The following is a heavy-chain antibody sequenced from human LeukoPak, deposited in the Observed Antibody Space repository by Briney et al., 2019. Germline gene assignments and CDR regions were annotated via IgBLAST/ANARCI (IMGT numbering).Heavy chain of an antibody. CDR2: ISGSRGST. CDR3: ARDRKGSGDYEAFDI. CDR1: GFTFSNYA. J-gene: IGHJ3*02. D-gene: IGHD4-17*01. V-gene: IGHV3-23*01. Sequence: GGSLRLSCAASGFTFSNYAMSWVRQAPGRGLEWVSAISGSRGSTYYGDSVKGRFTISRDNSKNTLYLQMNSLRAEDTAVYYCARDRKGSGDYEAFDIWGQGTMVTVSS.